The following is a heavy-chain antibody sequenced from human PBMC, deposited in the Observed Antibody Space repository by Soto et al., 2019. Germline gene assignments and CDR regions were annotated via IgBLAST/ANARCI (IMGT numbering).Heavy chain of an antibody. CDR2: ISSRGNYT. J-gene: IGHJ6*02. V-gene: IGHV3-11*06. D-gene: IGHD2-2*01. Sequence: HVQMVESGGDLVKPGGSLRLSCAVSGFTFSDYYMSWIRQAPEKGLEWVAYISSRGNYTNYADSVRGRFTISRDNVKNSLFLQMNSLRDEDTAVYYCARDGGVIIAAATGGGYGTDVWGQGTTVIVSS. CDR1: GFTFSDYY. CDR3: ARDGGVIIAAATGGGYGTDV.